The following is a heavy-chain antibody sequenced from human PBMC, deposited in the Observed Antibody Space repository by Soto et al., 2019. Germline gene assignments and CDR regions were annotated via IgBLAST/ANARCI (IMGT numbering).Heavy chain of an antibody. V-gene: IGHV1-46*01. J-gene: IGHJ6*02. D-gene: IGHD3-22*01. Sequence: ASVKVSCKASGYTFTSYYMHWVRQAPGQGLEWMGIINPSGGSTIYAQKFQGRVTMTRDTSTHTFYMELSSLRSEDTAMYYCARVGYSSTGTTFHYHGLDVWGQGTTVTVSS. CDR1: GYTFTSYY. CDR3: ARVGYSSTGTTFHYHGLDV. CDR2: INPSGGST.